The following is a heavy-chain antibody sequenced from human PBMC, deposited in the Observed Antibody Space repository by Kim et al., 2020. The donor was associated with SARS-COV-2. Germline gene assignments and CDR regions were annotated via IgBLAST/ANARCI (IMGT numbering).Heavy chain of an antibody. V-gene: IGHV3-33*05. CDR3: ARDWGGNTGYVDY. CDR1: GFTFSSHG. Sequence: GGSLRLSCAASGFTFSSHGMHWVRQAPGKGLEWVAVISYDESNKYYADSVKGRFSISRDISKNTLMLQMNRLRAEDTAIYYCARDWGGNTGYVDYWGQGTLVTVSA. D-gene: IGHD5-12*01. CDR2: ISYDESNK. J-gene: IGHJ4*02.